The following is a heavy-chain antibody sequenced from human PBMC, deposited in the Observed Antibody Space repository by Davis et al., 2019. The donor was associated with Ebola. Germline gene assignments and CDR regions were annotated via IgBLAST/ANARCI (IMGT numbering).Heavy chain of an antibody. CDR1: GYTFTSYY. V-gene: IGHV1-46*01. J-gene: IGHJ6*02. Sequence: ASVKVSCKASGYTFTSYYMHWVRQAPGQGLEWRGIINPSGGSTSYAQKFQGRVTMTRDTSTSTVYMELSSLRSEDTAVYYCARDHILTGRNYGMDVWGQGTTVTVSS. CDR2: INPSGGST. CDR3: ARDHILTGRNYGMDV. D-gene: IGHD3-9*01.